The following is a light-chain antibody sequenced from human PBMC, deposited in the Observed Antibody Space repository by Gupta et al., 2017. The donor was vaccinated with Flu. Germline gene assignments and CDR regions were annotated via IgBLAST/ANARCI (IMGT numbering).Light chain of an antibody. CDR2: DVT. Sequence: QSAPTQPRSVSGSPGPSVTIYCTGTSNDVGGYNRVSWYEQRPGKAPHRSREDVTERPSGVPDRGSGDKSGNNASTHXSXLQADDXADDYCWQPEGRITVVCGRGTTLTVL. CDR3: WQPEGRITVV. V-gene: IGLV2-11*01. CDR1: SNDVGGYNR. J-gene: IGLJ2*01.